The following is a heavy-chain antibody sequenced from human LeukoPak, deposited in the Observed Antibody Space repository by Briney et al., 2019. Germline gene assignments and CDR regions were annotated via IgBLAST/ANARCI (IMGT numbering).Heavy chain of an antibody. Sequence: PSETLSLTCTVSGGSMSSSGHYWGWIRQPPGKGLEWIGSIYYSGSTYYNPSLKSRVTISVDTSKNQSSLKLSSVTAADTAVYYCARHKGDYYDLPFDYWGQGTLVTVSS. J-gene: IGHJ4*02. CDR3: ARHKGDYYDLPFDY. D-gene: IGHD3-22*01. CDR2: IYYSGST. V-gene: IGHV4-39*01. CDR1: GGSMSSSGHY.